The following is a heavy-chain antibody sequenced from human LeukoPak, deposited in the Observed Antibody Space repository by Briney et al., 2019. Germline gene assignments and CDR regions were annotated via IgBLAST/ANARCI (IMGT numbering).Heavy chain of an antibody. CDR1: GVSISSYY. Sequence: SETLSLTCTVSGVSISSYYWSWIRQPAGKGLEWIGRIYTSGSTNHNPSLKSRVTMSVDTSKNQFSLKLSSVTAADTAVYYCARLFYNYDILTGYRSYYYYYMDVWGKGTTVTVSS. CDR2: IYTSGST. V-gene: IGHV4-4*07. CDR3: ARLFYNYDILTGYRSYYYYYMDV. J-gene: IGHJ6*03. D-gene: IGHD3-9*01.